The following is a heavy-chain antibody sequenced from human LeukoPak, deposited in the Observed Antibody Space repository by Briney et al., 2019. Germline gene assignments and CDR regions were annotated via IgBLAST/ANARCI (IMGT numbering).Heavy chain of an antibody. V-gene: IGHV3-30*02. CDR2: IRYDGSNK. CDR3: AKEDWNYVYYCYYMDV. D-gene: IGHD1-7*01. J-gene: IGHJ6*03. Sequence: GSLRLSCAASGFTFSSYGMHWVRQAPGKGLEWVAFIRYDGSNKYYADSVKGRFTISRDNSKNTLYLQMNSLRAEDTAVYYCAKEDWNYVYYCYYMDVWGKGTMVTVSS. CDR1: GFTFSSYG.